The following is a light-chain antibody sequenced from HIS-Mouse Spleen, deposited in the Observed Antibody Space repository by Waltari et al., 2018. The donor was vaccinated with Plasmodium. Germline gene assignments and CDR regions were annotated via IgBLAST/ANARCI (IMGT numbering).Light chain of an antibody. CDR1: QSVSSY. Sequence: EIVLTQSPATLSLYPGERATLSCRASQSVSSYLAWYQQKPGQAPRLLIYDASNRATGIPARFSGSGSGTDFTLTISSLEPEDFAVYYCQQYNNWSFTFGPGTKVDIK. CDR2: DAS. J-gene: IGKJ3*01. CDR3: QQYNNWSFT. V-gene: IGKV3-11*01.